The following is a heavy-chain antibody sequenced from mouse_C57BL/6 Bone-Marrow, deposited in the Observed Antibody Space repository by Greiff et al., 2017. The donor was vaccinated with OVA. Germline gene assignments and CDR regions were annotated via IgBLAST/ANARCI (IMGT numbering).Heavy chain of an antibody. D-gene: IGHD2-3*01. Sequence: QVQLKESGAELVRPGSSVKLSCKASGYTFTSYWMDWVKQRPGQGLEWIGNIYPSDSETHYNQKFKDKATLTVDKSSSTAYMQLSSLTSEDSAVYYCARSDGYFYYAMDYWGQGTSVTVSS. CDR2: IYPSDSET. V-gene: IGHV1-61*01. J-gene: IGHJ4*01. CDR1: GYTFTSYW. CDR3: ARSDGYFYYAMDY.